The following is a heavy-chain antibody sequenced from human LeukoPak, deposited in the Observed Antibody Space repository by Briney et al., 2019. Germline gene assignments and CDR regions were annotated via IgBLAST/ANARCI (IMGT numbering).Heavy chain of an antibody. V-gene: IGHV3-23*01. CDR1: GFTFSSYA. Sequence: VGSLRLSCAASGFTFSSYAMSWVRQAPGKGLEWVSAISGSGGSTYYADSVKGRFTISRDNSKNTLYLQMNSLRAEDTAVYYCAKDLGDGYKKSQFDYWGQGTLVTVSS. D-gene: IGHD5-24*01. J-gene: IGHJ4*02. CDR3: AKDLGDGYKKSQFDY. CDR2: ISGSGGST.